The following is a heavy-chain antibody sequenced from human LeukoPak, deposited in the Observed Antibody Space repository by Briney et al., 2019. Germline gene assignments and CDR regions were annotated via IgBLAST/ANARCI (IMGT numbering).Heavy chain of an antibody. J-gene: IGHJ6*02. CDR2: IKQDGSEK. CDR3: ARSDSGSYHYGMDV. Sequence: GGSLRLSCAASGFTFSSYWMSWVRQAPGKGLEWVANIKQDGSEKYYVDSVKGRFTISRDNAKNSLYLQMNSLRAEDTAVYYCARSDSGSYHYGMDVWGQGTMVTVSS. CDR1: GFTFSSYW. V-gene: IGHV3-7*01. D-gene: IGHD1-26*01.